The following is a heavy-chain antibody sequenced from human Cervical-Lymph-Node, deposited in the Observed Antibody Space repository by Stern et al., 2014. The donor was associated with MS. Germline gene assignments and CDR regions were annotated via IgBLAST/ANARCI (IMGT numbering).Heavy chain of an antibody. CDR1: GGSFSGYY. D-gene: IGHD6-13*01. J-gene: IGHJ5*02. V-gene: IGHV4-34*01. Sequence: QVQLQQWGAGLLKPSETLSLICAVQGGSFSGYYWNWIRQPPGKGLEWLGEISASAITNYYPPRKRRITISLDTSKTQFSLKVNSVTAADTAVYYCARGWVAARFDPWGQGTLVTVSS. CDR3: ARGWVAARFDP. CDR2: ISASAIT.